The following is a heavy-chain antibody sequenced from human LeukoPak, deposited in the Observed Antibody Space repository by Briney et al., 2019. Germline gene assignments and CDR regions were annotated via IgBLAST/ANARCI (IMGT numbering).Heavy chain of an antibody. CDR2: IYYSGST. J-gene: IGHJ3*02. CDR3: ASCSDTNGVCHLDAFDI. V-gene: IGHV4-59*01. Sequence: SETLSLTCTVSGGSISSYYWSWIRQPPGKGLEWIGYIYYSGSTNYNPSLKSRVTMSVDTSKNQFSLKLSSVTAADRAVYYCASCSDTNGVCHLDAFDIWGQGTMVTVSS. D-gene: IGHD2-8*01. CDR1: GGSISSYY.